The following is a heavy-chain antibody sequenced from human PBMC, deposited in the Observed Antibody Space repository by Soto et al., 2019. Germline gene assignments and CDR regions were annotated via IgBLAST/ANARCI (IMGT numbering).Heavy chain of an antibody. J-gene: IGHJ6*02. CDR3: ARDSGLGDYYYYYGMDV. CDR1: GGSISSGGYY. Sequence: SETLSLTCTVSGGSISSGGYYWSWIRQHPGKGLEWIGYIYYSGSTYYNPSLKSRVTISVDTSKNQFSLKLSSVTAADTAVYYCARDSGLGDYYYYYGMDVWGQGTTVTVSS. CDR2: IYYSGST. V-gene: IGHV4-31*03. D-gene: IGHD3-10*01.